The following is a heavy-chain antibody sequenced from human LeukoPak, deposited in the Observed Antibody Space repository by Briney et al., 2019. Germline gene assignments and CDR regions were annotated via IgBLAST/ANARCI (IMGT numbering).Heavy chain of an antibody. J-gene: IGHJ4*02. CDR3: ARINYYDSSGFDY. CDR2: INSDGRST. CDR1: GFTFSSYW. V-gene: IGHV3-74*01. D-gene: IGHD3-22*01. Sequence: GGSLRLSFAASGFTFSSYWMHWVRPAPGKGRVWVSSINSDGRSTSYSDSVKGRFTISRDNAKNTLYLQMNSLRAEDTAVYYCARINYYDSSGFDYWGQGTLVTVSS.